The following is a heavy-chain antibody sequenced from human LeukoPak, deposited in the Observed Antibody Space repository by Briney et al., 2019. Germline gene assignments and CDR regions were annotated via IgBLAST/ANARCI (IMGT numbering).Heavy chain of an antibody. V-gene: IGHV3-21*01. J-gene: IGHJ4*02. Sequence: PGGSLRLSCAASGFTFSSYSMNWVRQAPGKGLEWVSSISSGSSYIYYADSVKGRFTISRDNAKNSLYLRMNSLRAEDTAVYYCARVGIAVAGPYFDYWGQGTLVTVSS. D-gene: IGHD6-19*01. CDR2: ISSGSSYI. CDR1: GFTFSSYS. CDR3: ARVGIAVAGPYFDY.